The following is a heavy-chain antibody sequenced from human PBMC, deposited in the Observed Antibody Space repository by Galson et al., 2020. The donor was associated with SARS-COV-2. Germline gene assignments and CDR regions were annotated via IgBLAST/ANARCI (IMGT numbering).Heavy chain of an antibody. V-gene: IGHV4-39*01. CDR1: GGSISSSSYY. CDR3: ASLKFYYDSSGFPNMDYYGMDV. D-gene: IGHD3-22*01. Sequence: SETLSLTCTVSGGSISSSSYYWGWIRQPPGKGLEWIGSIYYSGSTYYNPSLKSRVTISVDTSKNQFSLKLSSVTAADTAVYYCASLKFYYDSSGFPNMDYYGMDVWGQGTTVTVSS. CDR2: IYYSGST. J-gene: IGHJ6*02.